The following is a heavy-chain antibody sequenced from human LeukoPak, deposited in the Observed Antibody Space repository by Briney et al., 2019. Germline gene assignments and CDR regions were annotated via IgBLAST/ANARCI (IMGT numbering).Heavy chain of an antibody. Sequence: KPSETLSLTCTVSGGSISSGSYYWTWIRQPAGKGLEWIGRIYTSGGTNYNPSLKSRVTMSVDTSKNQFSLKLSSVTAADTAVYYCARATRAFDIWGQGTMVTVSS. V-gene: IGHV4-61*02. J-gene: IGHJ3*02. D-gene: IGHD4-11*01. CDR1: GGSISSGSYY. CDR3: ARATRAFDI. CDR2: IYTSGGT.